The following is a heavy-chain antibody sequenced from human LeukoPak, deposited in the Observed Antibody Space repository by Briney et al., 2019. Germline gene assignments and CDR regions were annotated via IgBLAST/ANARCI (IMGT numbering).Heavy chain of an antibody. CDR3: ARERQYGSGSLPPCAFDI. CDR1: GGSISSGSYY. CDR2: IYTSGST. D-gene: IGHD3-10*01. V-gene: IGHV4-61*02. Sequence: PSETLSLTCTVSGGSISSGSYYWSWIRQPAGKGLEWIGRIYTSGSTNYNPSLKSRVTMSVDTSKNQFSLKLSSVTAADTAVYYCARERQYGSGSLPPCAFDIWGQGTMVTVSS. J-gene: IGHJ3*02.